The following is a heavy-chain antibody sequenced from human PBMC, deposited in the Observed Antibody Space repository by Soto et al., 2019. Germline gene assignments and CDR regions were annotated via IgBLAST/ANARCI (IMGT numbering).Heavy chain of an antibody. CDR3: ARAGAGVNYYYYYMDV. J-gene: IGHJ6*03. CDR2: ISSSSSTI. V-gene: IGHV3-48*01. Sequence: EVQLVESGGGWVQPGGSLRLSCAASGFTFSSYSMNWVRQAPGKGLEWVSYISSSSSTIYYADSVKGRFTISRDNAKNSLYLQMNSLRAEDTAVYYCARAGAGVNYYYYYMDVWGKGTTVTVSS. D-gene: IGHD3-10*01. CDR1: GFTFSSYS.